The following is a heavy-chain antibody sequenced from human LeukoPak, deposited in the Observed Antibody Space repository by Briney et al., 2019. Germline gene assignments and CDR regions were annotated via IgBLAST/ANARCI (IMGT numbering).Heavy chain of an antibody. V-gene: IGHV3-23*01. CDR1: GFTIMNSA. Sequence: GGSLRLSCAASGFTIMNSAMNWVRQAPGKGLEWVSAINGTAINTDYADSVKGRFTISRDYSKNTLYLQMNSLRAEDTAVYYCAKDEGSGSYYLNPYFDYWGQGTLVTVSS. CDR2: INGTAINT. J-gene: IGHJ4*02. CDR3: AKDEGSGSYYLNPYFDY. D-gene: IGHD3-10*01.